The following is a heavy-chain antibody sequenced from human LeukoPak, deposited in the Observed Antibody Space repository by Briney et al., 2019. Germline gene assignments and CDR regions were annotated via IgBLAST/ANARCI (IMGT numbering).Heavy chain of an antibody. CDR1: GGSISSYY. Sequence: SETLSLTCTVSGGSISSYYWSWIRQPPGKGLEWIGYIYYSGSTNYNPSLKSRVTISVDTSKNQFSLKPSSVTAADTAVYYCARGCGGDCYDNWFDPWGQGTLVTVSS. D-gene: IGHD2-21*02. V-gene: IGHV4-59*01. CDR2: IYYSGST. J-gene: IGHJ5*02. CDR3: ARGCGGDCYDNWFDP.